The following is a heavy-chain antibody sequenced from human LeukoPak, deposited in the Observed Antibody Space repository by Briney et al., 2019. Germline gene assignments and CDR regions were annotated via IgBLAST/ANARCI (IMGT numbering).Heavy chain of an antibody. CDR2: IDQDGNKN. D-gene: IGHD3-10*01. V-gene: IGHV3-7*03. CDR3: AKAGYYYGSGSYYKPLNYFDY. J-gene: IGHJ4*02. Sequence: GGSLGLSFAASGFTFSTYWMTWVRQAPGKGLEWVANIDQDGNKNYYLDSVKGRFTISRDNAKNSLYLQMNSLRAEDTALYYCAKAGYYYGSGSYYKPLNYFDYWGQGTLVIVSS. CDR1: GFTFSTYW.